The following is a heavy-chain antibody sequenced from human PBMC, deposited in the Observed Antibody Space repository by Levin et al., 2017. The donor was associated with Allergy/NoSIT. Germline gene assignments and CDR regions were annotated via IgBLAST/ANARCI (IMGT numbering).Heavy chain of an antibody. Sequence: SETLSLTCTVSGGSISTYYWSWIRQPPGEGLEWIGHLYYNERTHYHPSLKSRVTISVDTSKNHFSLKLTSVTAADTAVYYCARLRYFGDYGYWFDPWGQGTRVTVSS. CDR1: GGSISTYY. V-gene: IGHV4-59*08. D-gene: IGHD4-17*01. CDR3: ARLRYFGDYGYWFDP. J-gene: IGHJ5*02. CDR2: LYYNERT.